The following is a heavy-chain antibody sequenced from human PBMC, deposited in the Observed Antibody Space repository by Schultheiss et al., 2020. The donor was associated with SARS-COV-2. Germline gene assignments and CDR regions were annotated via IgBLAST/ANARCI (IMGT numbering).Heavy chain of an antibody. D-gene: IGHD3-22*01. CDR2: IYYSGST. Sequence: SETLSLTCAVYGGSFSGYYWSWIRQPPGKGLEWIGYIYYSGSTYYNPSLLSRVVISIDTSENQFSLRLSSVTAADTAVYYCATTELGYYYDSSGYYSGWGQGTLVTVAS. V-gene: IGHV4-34*09. CDR1: GGSFSGYY. J-gene: IGHJ4*02. CDR3: ATTELGYYYDSSGYYSG.